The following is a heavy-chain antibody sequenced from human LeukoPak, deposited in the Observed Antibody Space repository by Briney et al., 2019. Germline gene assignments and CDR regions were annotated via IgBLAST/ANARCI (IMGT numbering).Heavy chain of an antibody. D-gene: IGHD6-13*01. CDR2: ISGSGGSI. V-gene: IGHV3-23*01. Sequence: PGGSLRLSCAASGSTFSSYAMSWVRQAPGKGLEWVSAISGSGGSIYYADSVKGRFTISRDNSKNTLYLQMNSLRAEDTAVYYCAKGAAAARYFDYWGQGTLVTVSS. J-gene: IGHJ4*02. CDR1: GSTFSSYA. CDR3: AKGAAAARYFDY.